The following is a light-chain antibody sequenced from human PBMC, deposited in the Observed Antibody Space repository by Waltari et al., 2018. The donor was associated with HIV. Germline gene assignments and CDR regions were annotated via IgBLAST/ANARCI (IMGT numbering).Light chain of an antibody. J-gene: IGKJ1*01. CDR1: DTVVSNY. CDR2: AAS. CDR3: HQYGSSPRT. Sequence: EIVLTQSPGTLSLSPGESATISCTASDTVVSNYLAWYRQTPGQAPSLLIYAASRRATGIPDRFSASGSGTDFTLTISRLEPEDFAVYYCHQYGSSPRTFGQGTKVEI. V-gene: IGKV3-20*01.